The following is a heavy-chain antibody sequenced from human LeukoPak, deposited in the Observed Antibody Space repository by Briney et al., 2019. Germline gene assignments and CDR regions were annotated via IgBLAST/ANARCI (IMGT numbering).Heavy chain of an antibody. Sequence: GGSLRLSCAASGFTFSRTAMSWIRQAPGKGLEWVSYISSSGSTIYYADSVKGRFTISRDNAKNSLYLQMNSLRAEDTAVYYCARVLYYDSNIGGYWGQGTLVTVSS. CDR2: ISSSGSTI. J-gene: IGHJ4*02. V-gene: IGHV3-11*01. CDR1: GFTFSRTA. CDR3: ARVLYYDSNIGGY. D-gene: IGHD3-22*01.